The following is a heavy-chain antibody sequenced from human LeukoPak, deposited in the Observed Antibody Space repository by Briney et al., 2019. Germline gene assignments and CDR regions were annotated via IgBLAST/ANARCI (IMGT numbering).Heavy chain of an antibody. Sequence: PSETLSLTCTVSGGSISSGDYYWSWIRQPPGKGLEWIGYIYYSGSTYYNPSLKSRVTISVDTSKNQFSLKLSSVTAADTAVYCCARGPGMATSLNTRFDYWGQGTLVTVSS. D-gene: IGHD5-24*01. J-gene: IGHJ4*02. CDR1: GGSISSGDYY. CDR2: IYYSGST. CDR3: ARGPGMATSLNTRFDY. V-gene: IGHV4-30-4*01.